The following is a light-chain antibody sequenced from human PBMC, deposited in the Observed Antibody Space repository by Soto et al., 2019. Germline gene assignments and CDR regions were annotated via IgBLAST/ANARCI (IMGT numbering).Light chain of an antibody. Sequence: QSVLAQPASVSGSPGQSLTISCTGTSSDVGGYNYVSWYQQHPGKAPKLMIYEVSKRPSGVPDRFSGSKSGNTASLTVSGLQAEDEADYYCSSYAGSNNYVFGTGTKVTVL. V-gene: IGLV2-8*01. CDR1: SSDVGGYNY. CDR3: SSYAGSNNYV. J-gene: IGLJ1*01. CDR2: EVS.